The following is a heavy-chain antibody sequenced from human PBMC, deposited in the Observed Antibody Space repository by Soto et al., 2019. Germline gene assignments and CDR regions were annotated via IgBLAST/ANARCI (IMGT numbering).Heavy chain of an antibody. CDR3: ARAHGSGWGAFDI. CDR2: IYHSGST. CDR1: GGSISSYY. Sequence: SETLSLTGTVSGGSISSYYWSWIRQPPGKGLEWIGYIYHSGSTYYNPSLKSRVTISVDRSKNQFSLKLSSVTAADTAVYYCARAHGSGWGAFDIWGQGTMVTVSS. D-gene: IGHD3-10*01. J-gene: IGHJ3*02. V-gene: IGHV4-59*12.